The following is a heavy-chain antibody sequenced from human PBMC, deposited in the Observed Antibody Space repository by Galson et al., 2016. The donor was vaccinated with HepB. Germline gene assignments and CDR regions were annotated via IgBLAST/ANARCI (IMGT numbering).Heavy chain of an antibody. CDR2: TYYRSKWYN. CDR3: VSGETGTARSRAFDM. J-gene: IGHJ3*02. D-gene: IGHD1-7*01. Sequence: CAISGDSVSSNTAAWNWIRQSPSRGLEWLGRTYYRSKWYNDYAVSVKSRITINPDTSKNQFSLQLNSVTPEDTAVYYCVSGETGTARSRAFDMWGQGTMVTGSS. CDR1: GDSVSSNTAA. V-gene: IGHV6-1*01.